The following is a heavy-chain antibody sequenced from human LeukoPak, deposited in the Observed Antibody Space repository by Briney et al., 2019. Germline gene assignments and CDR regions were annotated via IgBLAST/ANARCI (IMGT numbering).Heavy chain of an antibody. Sequence: ASVKVSCKASGYTFTSYDINWVRQATGQGLEWMGWMNPNSGNTGYAQKFQGRVTMTRNTSISTAYMELSSLRSEDTAVYYCARLYPANKGHYGMDVWGQGTTVTVSS. D-gene: IGHD1/OR15-1a*01. CDR1: GYTFTSYD. CDR3: ARLYPANKGHYGMDV. V-gene: IGHV1-8*01. J-gene: IGHJ6*02. CDR2: MNPNSGNT.